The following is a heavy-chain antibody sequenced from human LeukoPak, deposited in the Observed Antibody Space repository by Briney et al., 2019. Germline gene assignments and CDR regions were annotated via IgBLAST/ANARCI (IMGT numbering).Heavy chain of an antibody. CDR1: GFTFSSYG. V-gene: IGHV3-30*02. J-gene: IGHJ4*02. CDR3: ARVDILTGYPFDY. Sequence: GGSLRLSCAASGFTFSSYGMHWVRQAPGKGLEWVAFIRYDGSNKYYADSVKGRFTISRDNAKNSLYLQMNSLRAEDTAVYYCARVDILTGYPFDYWGQGTLVTVSS. D-gene: IGHD3-9*01. CDR2: IRYDGSNK.